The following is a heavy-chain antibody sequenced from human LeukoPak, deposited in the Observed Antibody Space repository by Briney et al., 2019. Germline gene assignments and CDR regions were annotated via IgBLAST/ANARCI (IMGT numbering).Heavy chain of an antibody. Sequence: GASVKVSCKASGYTFTSYGISWVRQAPGQGLEWMGRINPNSGGTNYAQKFQGRVTMTRDTSISTAYMELSRLRSDDTAVYYCARELIYREPIAAEIMYWGQGTLVTVSS. CDR1: GYTFTSYG. V-gene: IGHV1-2*06. D-gene: IGHD6-13*01. J-gene: IGHJ4*02. CDR2: INPNSGGT. CDR3: ARELIYREPIAAEIMY.